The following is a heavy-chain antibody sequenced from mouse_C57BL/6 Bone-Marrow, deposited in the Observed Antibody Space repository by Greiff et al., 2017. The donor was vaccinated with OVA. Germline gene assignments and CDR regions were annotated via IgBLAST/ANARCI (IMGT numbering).Heavy chain of an antibody. Sequence: QVQLQQPGAELVKPGASVKLSCKASGYTFTSYWMQWVKQRPGQCLEWIGELDPSDSHTNYNQKFKGKATLTVDTTSSTAYMQLSSLTSEDSVVYSCTRSGLLSFAYWGQGTLVTVSA. V-gene: IGHV1-50*01. CDR3: TRSGLLSFAY. D-gene: IGHD3-1*01. CDR1: GYTFTSYW. J-gene: IGHJ3*01. CDR2: LDPSDSHT.